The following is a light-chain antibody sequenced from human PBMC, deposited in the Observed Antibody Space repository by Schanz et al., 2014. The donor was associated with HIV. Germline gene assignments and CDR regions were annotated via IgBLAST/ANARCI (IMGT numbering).Light chain of an antibody. CDR3: QQYNKWPPLT. Sequence: EIVMTQSPATLSVSPGERATLSCRASQNVGSNLAWYQQKPGQAPRLLIFGASTRADGTPARFSGSGSGTEFTLTISSLQSEDFAVYYCQQYNKWPPLTFGGGTKVESK. CDR2: GAS. V-gene: IGKV3-15*01. J-gene: IGKJ4*01. CDR1: QNVGSN.